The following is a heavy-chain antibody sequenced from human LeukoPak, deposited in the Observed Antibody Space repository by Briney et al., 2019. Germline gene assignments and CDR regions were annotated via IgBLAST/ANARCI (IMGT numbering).Heavy chain of an antibody. D-gene: IGHD5-18*01. CDR3: ARILTYCYGLDY. Sequence: PGGSLRLSCAASGFSFSSSWMTWVRQAPGKGLEWVANIKEDESEIYYVDSVKGRFTASRDNAKNSLYLQMNSLRAEDTAVYYCARILTYCYGLDYWGQGILVTVSS. CDR1: GFSFSSSW. CDR2: IKEDESEI. V-gene: IGHV3-7*01. J-gene: IGHJ4*02.